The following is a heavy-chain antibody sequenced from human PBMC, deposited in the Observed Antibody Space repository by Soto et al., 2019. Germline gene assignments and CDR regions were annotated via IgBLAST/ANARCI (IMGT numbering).Heavy chain of an antibody. J-gene: IGHJ3*02. CDR1: GYSFSTCG. CDR2: ISGHDDKT. V-gene: IGHV1-18*01. Sequence: QVQLVQSGAELKRPGASVKVSCKASGYSFSTCGITWVRQAPGQGLEWMGWISGHDDKTKLAENFQGRVTMTTDTTTRAVKMEKRGLKTDETAVYYLSKGGGGGISFSPHVWFPSDGIDIWGQGTMVTVSS. CDR3: SKGGGGGISFSPHVWFPSDGIDI. D-gene: IGHD3-16*02.